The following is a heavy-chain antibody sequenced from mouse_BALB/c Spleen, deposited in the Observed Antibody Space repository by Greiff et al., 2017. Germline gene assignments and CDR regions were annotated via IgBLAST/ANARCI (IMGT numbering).Heavy chain of an antibody. J-gene: IGHJ1*01. CDR1: GFNIKDTY. CDR2: IDPANGNT. V-gene: IGHV14-3*02. D-gene: IGHD2-14*01. Sequence: EVKVVESGAELVKPGASVKLSCTASGFNIKDTYMHWVKQRPEQGLEWIGRIDPANGNTKYDPKFQGKATITADTSSNTAYLQLSSLTSEDTAVYYCARKVRRDWYFDVWGAGTTVTVSS. CDR3: ARKVRRDWYFDV.